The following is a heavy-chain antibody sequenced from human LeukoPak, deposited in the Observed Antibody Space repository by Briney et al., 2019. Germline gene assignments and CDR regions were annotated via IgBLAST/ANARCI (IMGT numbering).Heavy chain of an antibody. CDR3: LKRIPGSVAADDGDY. CDR1: GLTFSNYA. V-gene: IGHV3-23*01. D-gene: IGHD2-2*01. CDR2: INGSGAPT. Sequence: PGGSLRLSCAASGLTFSNYAMHWVRQAPGKGLEWVSSINGSGAPTFHADSVKGRSTISRDNSRNTLYLQMNSLRAEDTALYYCLKRIPGSVAADDGDYWGQGTLVTVSS. J-gene: IGHJ4*02.